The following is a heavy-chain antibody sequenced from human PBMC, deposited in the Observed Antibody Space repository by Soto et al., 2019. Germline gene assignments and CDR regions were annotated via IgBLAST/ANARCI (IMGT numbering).Heavy chain of an antibody. J-gene: IGHJ4*02. CDR2: IYYSGST. CDR1: GGSISSYY. Sequence: SETLSLTCTVSGGSISSYYWSWIRQPPGKGLEWIGYIYYSGSTNYNPSLKSRVTISVDTSKNQFSLKLRSVTAADTAVYYCASAYSGYDYDGRVDYWGQGTLVTVSS. CDR3: ASAYSGYDYDGRVDY. D-gene: IGHD5-12*01. V-gene: IGHV4-59*08.